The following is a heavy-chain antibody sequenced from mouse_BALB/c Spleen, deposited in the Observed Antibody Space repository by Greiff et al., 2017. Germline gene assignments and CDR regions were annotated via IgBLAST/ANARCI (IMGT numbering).Heavy chain of an antibody. CDR2: ISSGGST. V-gene: IGHV5-6-5*01. CDR3: ARAYYGSPYFDY. CDR1: GFTFSSYA. Sequence: EVHLVESGGGLVKPGGSLKLSCAASGFTFSSYAMSWVRQTPEKRLEWVASISSGGSTYYPDSVKGRFTISRDNARNILYLQMSSLRSEDTAMYYCARAYYGSPYFDYWGQGTTLTVSS. D-gene: IGHD1-1*01. J-gene: IGHJ2*01.